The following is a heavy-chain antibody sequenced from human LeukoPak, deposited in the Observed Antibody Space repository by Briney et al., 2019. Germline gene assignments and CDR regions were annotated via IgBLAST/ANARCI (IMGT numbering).Heavy chain of an antibody. CDR1: VYTFTSYG. D-gene: IGHD5-18*01. CDR3: ARGYSYGKSDY. Sequence: ASVKVSCKASVYTFTSYGISWVRQPPGQGLEWMGIINPSVGSTSYAQKFQGRVTMTRDTSTSTVYMELSSLRSEVTAVYYCARGYSYGKSDYWGQGTLVTVSS. J-gene: IGHJ4*02. V-gene: IGHV1-46*01. CDR2: INPSVGST.